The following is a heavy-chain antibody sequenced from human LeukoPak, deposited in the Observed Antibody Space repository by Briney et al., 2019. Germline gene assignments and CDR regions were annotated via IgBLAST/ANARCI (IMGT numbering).Heavy chain of an antibody. V-gene: IGHV1-18*01. Sequence: ASVKVSCKASGYTFTSYGISWVRQAPGQGLEWMGWISAYNGNTNYAQKLQGRVTMTTDTSTSTAYMELRNLRSDDTAVYYCARDKDRRAVAGTDYWGQGTLVTVSS. J-gene: IGHJ4*02. D-gene: IGHD6-19*01. CDR3: ARDKDRRAVAGTDY. CDR2: ISAYNGNT. CDR1: GYTFTSYG.